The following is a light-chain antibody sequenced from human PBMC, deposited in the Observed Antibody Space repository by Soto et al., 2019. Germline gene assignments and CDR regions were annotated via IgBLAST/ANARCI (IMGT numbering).Light chain of an antibody. CDR3: QQYYYYST. CDR1: QSLNGR. V-gene: IGKV1-5*01. CDR2: DVS. J-gene: IGKJ1*01. Sequence: DIQMTQSPSTLSSSIGDRVTITCRASQSLNGRLAWYQQRPGHAPNLLIYDVSTSETGVPSRFSGTGSEIEFTLTISGLQPDYFATYYCQQYYYYSTFGPGTKVEIK.